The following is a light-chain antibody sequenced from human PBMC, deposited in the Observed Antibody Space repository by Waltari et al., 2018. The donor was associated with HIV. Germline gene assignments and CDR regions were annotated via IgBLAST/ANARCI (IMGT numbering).Light chain of an antibody. CDR2: YDR. J-gene: IGLJ3*02. V-gene: IGLV3-21*04. Sequence: SYVVSQPPSVSVAPGQTARMTCEGNNVGSKAVHWYQKKPDQAPILVIYYDRDRPSGIPERFSGSNFGNTATLTITSVEAGDEADYYCQVWDSSSDHRGVFGGGTKLTVL. CDR1: NVGSKA. CDR3: QVWDSSSDHRGV.